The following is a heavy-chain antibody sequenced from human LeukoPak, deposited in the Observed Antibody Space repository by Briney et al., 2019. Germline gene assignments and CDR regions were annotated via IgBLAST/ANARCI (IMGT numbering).Heavy chain of an antibody. CDR2: ITVSGGST. CDR3: AKDLRSSGGSSYFDY. V-gene: IGHV3-23*01. J-gene: IGHJ4*02. D-gene: IGHD2-15*01. Sequence: GGSLRLSCAASGFTFTNYAMSWVRQAPGKGLEWVSAITVSGGSTYYADSVKGRFTISRDNSKNTLYLQLNSLRAEDTAVYYCAKDLRSSGGSSYFDYWGQGTLVTVSS. CDR1: GFTFTNYA.